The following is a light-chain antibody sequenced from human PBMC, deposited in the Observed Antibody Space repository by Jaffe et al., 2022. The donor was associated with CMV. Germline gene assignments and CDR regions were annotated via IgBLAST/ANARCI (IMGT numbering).Light chain of an antibody. CDR3: FLSYDVTGV. V-gene: IGLV7-46*01. J-gene: IGLJ2*01. CDR2: DTS. CDR1: SGVVTSGHY. Sequence: QAVVTQEPSLTVSPGGTVTLTCGSSSGVVTSGHYPYWFQQKPGQAPKTLIYDTSDKHSWTPARFSGSLLGGKAALTLSGAQPEDEADYYCFLSYDVTGVFGGGTKLTVL.